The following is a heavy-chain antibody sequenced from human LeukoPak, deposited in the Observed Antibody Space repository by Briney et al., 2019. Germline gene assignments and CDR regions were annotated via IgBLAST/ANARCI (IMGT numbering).Heavy chain of an antibody. J-gene: IGHJ4*02. V-gene: IGHV3-30-3*01. D-gene: IGHD3-22*01. CDR1: GFTFSSYA. CDR3: ARETENYYDSSGILGY. CDR2: ISYDGSNK. Sequence: GGSLRLSCAASGFTFSSYAMHWVRQAPGKGLEWVAVISYDGSNKYYADSVKGRSTISRDNSKNTLYLQMNSLRAEDTAVYYCARETENYYDSSGILGYWGQGTLVTVSS.